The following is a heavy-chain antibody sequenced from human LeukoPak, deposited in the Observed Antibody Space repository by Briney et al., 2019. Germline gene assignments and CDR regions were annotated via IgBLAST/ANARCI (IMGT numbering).Heavy chain of an antibody. CDR2: ISGSGGST. Sequence: GGSLRLSCAASGFTSSSYAMSWVRQAPGKGLEWVSAISGSGGSTYYADSVKGRFTISRDNSKNTLYLQMNSLRAEDTAVYYCAKGREYYYDSSGYSWGQGTMVTVSS. CDR3: AKGREYYYDSSGYS. V-gene: IGHV3-23*01. CDR1: GFTSSSYA. J-gene: IGHJ3*01. D-gene: IGHD3-22*01.